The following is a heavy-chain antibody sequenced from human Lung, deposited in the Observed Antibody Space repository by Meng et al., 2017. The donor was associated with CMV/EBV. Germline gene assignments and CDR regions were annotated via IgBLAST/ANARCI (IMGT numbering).Heavy chain of an antibody. Sequence: QSQVRAPGPALVRPSGPLSLTCAFSGDATTNNNWWAWVRQPPGKGLEWIGEIPHRGSSAYNPSLKSRVSMSIDKSKNQFSLKLTSVTAADTAVYHCLRRSGGSVWGQGTLVTVSS. CDR2: IPHRGSS. D-gene: IGHD3-10*01. CDR3: LRRSGGSV. J-gene: IGHJ1*01. CDR1: GDATTNNNW. V-gene: IGHV4-4*02.